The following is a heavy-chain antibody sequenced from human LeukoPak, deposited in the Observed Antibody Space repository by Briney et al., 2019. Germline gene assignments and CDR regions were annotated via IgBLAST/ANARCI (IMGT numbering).Heavy chain of an antibody. D-gene: IGHD3-10*01. CDR1: GFTFSSYG. J-gene: IGHJ3*02. Sequence: GRSLRLSCAASGFTFSSYGMHWVRQAAGKGLEWVAVIWYDGSNKYYADSVKGRFTISGDNSKNTLYLQMNSLRAEDTAVYYCARDPGDYYGSGSSDAFDIWGQGTMVTVSS. CDR2: IWYDGSNK. CDR3: ARDPGDYYGSGSSDAFDI. V-gene: IGHV3-33*01.